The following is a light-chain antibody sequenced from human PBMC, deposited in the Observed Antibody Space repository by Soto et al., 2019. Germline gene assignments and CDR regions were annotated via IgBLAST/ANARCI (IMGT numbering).Light chain of an antibody. CDR2: GAS. Sequence: EIVVTKSPGTLSLSPGERATLSCRASQSVSSSYLAWYQQKPGQAPRLLIYGASSRATGIPDRFSGSGSGTDFTLNIRRLEPEDFAVYYCKHYGSSPCTFGQGTKVEIK. CDR1: QSVSSSY. CDR3: KHYGSSPCT. J-gene: IGKJ1*01. V-gene: IGKV3-20*01.